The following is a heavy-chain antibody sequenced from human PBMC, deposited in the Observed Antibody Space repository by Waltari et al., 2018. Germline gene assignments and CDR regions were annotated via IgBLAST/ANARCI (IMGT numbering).Heavy chain of an antibody. J-gene: IGHJ5*02. D-gene: IGHD5-18*01. Sequence: QVQLQESGPGLVKPSQTLSLTCTVSGGSISSGSYYWSWIRQPAGKGLEWIGRIYTSGSTNYNPSRKSRVTISVDTSKNQFSLKLSSVTAADTAVYYCARAPDTAMANWFDPWGQGTLVTVSS. CDR2: IYTSGST. V-gene: IGHV4-61*02. CDR1: GGSISSGSYY. CDR3: ARAPDTAMANWFDP.